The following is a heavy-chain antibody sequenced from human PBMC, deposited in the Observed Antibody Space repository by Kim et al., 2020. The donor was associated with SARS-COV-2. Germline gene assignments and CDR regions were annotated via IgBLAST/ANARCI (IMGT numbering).Heavy chain of an antibody. CDR1: GFTFSTYG. Sequence: GGSLRLSCAASGFTFSTYGMHWVRQAPGKGLEWVATIWYDGSNEYYPDSVKGRFTVSRDNSKNMLYLQMNSLRAEETAVYYCARGYCGTATCYTGGTYFVFWGRGTLVTVSS. CDR3: ARGYCGTATCYTGGTYFVF. V-gene: IGHV3-33*01. D-gene: IGHD2-2*02. CDR2: IWYDGSNE. J-gene: IGHJ4*02.